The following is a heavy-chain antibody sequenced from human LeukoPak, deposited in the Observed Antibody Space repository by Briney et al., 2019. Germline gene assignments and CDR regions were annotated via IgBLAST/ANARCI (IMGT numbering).Heavy chain of an antibody. CDR2: IYSGGST. D-gene: IGHD3-10*01. CDR1: GFTVSSNY. CDR3: ARDHWSGSYSRGYYYGMDV. Sequence: PGGSLRLSCAASGFTVSSNYMSWVRQAPGKGLEWVSVIYSGGSTYYADSVKGRFTISRDNSKNTLYLQMNSLRAEDTAVYYCARDHWSGSYSRGYYYGMDVWGQGTTVTVSS. V-gene: IGHV3-66*01. J-gene: IGHJ6*02.